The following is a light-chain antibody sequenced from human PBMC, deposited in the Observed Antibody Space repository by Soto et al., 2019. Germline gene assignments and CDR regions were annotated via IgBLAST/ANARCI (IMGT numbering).Light chain of an antibody. CDR3: QQYVDSMWT. J-gene: IGKJ1*01. CDR2: KAS. Sequence: DILLTQSPSTLSASVGERVTITCRASQSISSWLAWYQQKPGKDPKLLIYKASALESGVPSRCSGSGSGTDFTLTISRLQPADFATYYCQQYVDSMWTFGEGTKVEIK. CDR1: QSISSW. V-gene: IGKV1-5*03.